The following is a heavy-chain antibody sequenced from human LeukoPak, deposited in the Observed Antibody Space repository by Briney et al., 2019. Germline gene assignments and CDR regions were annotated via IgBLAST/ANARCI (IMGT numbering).Heavy chain of an antibody. D-gene: IGHD6-13*01. CDR1: GGSISSSSYY. CDR3: ARPLYSSSWTFDY. Sequence: SQTLSLTCTVSGGSISSSSYYWGWIRQPPGKGLEWIGSIYYSGSTYYNPSLKSRVTISVDTSKNQFSLKLSSVTAADTAVYYCARPLYSSSWTFDYWGQGTPVTVSS. J-gene: IGHJ4*02. CDR2: IYYSGST. V-gene: IGHV4-39*01.